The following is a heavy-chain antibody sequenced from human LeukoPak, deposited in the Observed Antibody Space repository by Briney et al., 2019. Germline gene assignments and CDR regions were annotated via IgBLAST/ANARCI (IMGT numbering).Heavy chain of an antibody. V-gene: IGHV4-61*02. CDR3: ARDDLLEMATIDY. CDR1: GGSISSGSYY. CDR2: IYTSGST. Sequence: PSQTLSLTCTVSGGSISSGSYYWSWIRQPAGKGLEWIGRIYTSGSTNYNPSLKSRVTISVDTSKNQFSLKLSSVTAADTAVYYCARDDLLEMATIDYWGQGTLVTVSS. D-gene: IGHD5-24*01. J-gene: IGHJ4*02.